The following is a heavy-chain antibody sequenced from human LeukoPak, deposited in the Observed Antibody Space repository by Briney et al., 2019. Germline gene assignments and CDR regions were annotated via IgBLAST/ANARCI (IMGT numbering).Heavy chain of an antibody. D-gene: IGHD3-3*01. CDR1: GGSISSGDYY. Sequence: SQTLSLTCTVSGGSISSGDYYWSWIRQPPGKGLEWIGYIYYSGSTYYNPSLKSRVTISVDTSKNQFSLKLSSVTAADTAVYYCARGRPGGFLEWLFVSDYWGQGTPVTVSS. J-gene: IGHJ4*02. CDR2: IYYSGST. V-gene: IGHV4-30-4*08. CDR3: ARGRPGGFLEWLFVSDY.